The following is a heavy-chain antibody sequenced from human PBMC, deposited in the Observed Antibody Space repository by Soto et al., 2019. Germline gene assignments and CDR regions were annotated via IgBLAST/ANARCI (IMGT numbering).Heavy chain of an antibody. D-gene: IGHD6-19*01. CDR2: INAGNGNT. J-gene: IGHJ4*02. V-gene: IGHV1-3*01. CDR1: GYTFTSYA. Sequence: GASVKVSCTASGYTFTSYAMHWVRQAPGQRLEWMGWINAGNGNTKYSQKFQGRVTITRDTSASTAYMELSSLRSEDTAVYYCARVIGGWYYFDYWGQGTLVTVSS. CDR3: ARVIGGWYYFDY.